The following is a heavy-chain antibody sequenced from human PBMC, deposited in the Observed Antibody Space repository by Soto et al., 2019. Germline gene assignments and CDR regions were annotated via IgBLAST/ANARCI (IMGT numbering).Heavy chain of an antibody. J-gene: IGHJ6*02. Sequence: SETLSLTCTVSGGSISSYYWSWIRQPPGKGLEWIGYIYYSGSTNYNPSLKSRVTISVDTSKNQFSLKLSSVTAADTAVYYCARQGRAAAGGSFFYGLDVWGQGTTVTVSS. CDR2: IYYSGST. D-gene: IGHD6-13*01. CDR1: GGSISSYY. V-gene: IGHV4-59*08. CDR3: ARQGRAAAGGSFFYGLDV.